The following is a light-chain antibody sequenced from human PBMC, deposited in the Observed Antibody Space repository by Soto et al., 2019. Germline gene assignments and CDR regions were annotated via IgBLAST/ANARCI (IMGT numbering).Light chain of an antibody. J-gene: IGKJ2*01. Sequence: EIVMTQSPATLSVSPGERVTLSCRASQSISTNLAWYQQKSGQAPSLLIYGAFTRATGIPARFSGSGSGTEFTLTISSLQSEDFAVYYCQQYKDWPPYTFGQGTKLAIK. CDR2: GAF. CDR1: QSISTN. V-gene: IGKV3-15*01. CDR3: QQYKDWPPYT.